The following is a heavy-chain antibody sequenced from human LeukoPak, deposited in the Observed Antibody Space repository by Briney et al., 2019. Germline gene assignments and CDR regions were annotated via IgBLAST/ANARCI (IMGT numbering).Heavy chain of an antibody. CDR2: INHSGST. V-gene: IGHV4-34*01. Sequence: SETLSLTCAVYGGFFSDYYWTWIRQPPGNGLEWIGEINHSGSTNYNPSLKSRVSISVETSKNQFSLNLDSVTAADTAVYYCARGPSIRYYDGSGYYYFDYWGQGTLVTAST. D-gene: IGHD3-22*01. J-gene: IGHJ4*02. CDR1: GGFFSDYY. CDR3: ARGPSIRYYDGSGYYYFDY.